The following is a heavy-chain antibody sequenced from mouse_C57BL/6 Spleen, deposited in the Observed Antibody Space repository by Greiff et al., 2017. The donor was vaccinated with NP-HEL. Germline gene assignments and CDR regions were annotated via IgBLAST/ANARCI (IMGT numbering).Heavy chain of an antibody. J-gene: IGHJ1*03. CDR2: INPNYGTT. CDR3: ARGDYGNSPQGFGV. D-gene: IGHD2-1*01. V-gene: IGHV1-39*01. Sequence: EVKLQESGPELVKPGASVKISCKASGYSFTDYNMNWVKQSTGKSLEWIGVINPNYGTTSYNQKFKGKATLTVDQSSSTAYMQLNSLTSEDSAVYYCARGDYGNSPQGFGVWGTGTTVTVSS. CDR1: GYSFTDYN.